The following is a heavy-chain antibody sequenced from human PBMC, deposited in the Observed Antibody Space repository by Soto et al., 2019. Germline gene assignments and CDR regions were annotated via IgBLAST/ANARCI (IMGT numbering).Heavy chain of an antibody. CDR1: GGTFSSYS. CDR3: ARAVVLTFTRFYDMDV. CDR2: LIPMFGTT. V-gene: IGHV1-69*18. J-gene: IGHJ6*02. Sequence: QVQLVQSGAEAKKPGSSVKVSCKTSGGTFSSYSINWVRQAPGQGLEWMGRLIPMFGTTDYAQRFQGRVTFTADESTSTASMEVTNLTSEDTAVYYCARAVVLTFTRFYDMDVWGQGTTVTVSS. D-gene: IGHD3-9*01.